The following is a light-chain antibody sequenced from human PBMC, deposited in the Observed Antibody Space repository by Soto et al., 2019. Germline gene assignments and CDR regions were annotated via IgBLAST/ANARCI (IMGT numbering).Light chain of an antibody. J-gene: IGLJ2*01. V-gene: IGLV4-69*01. CDR3: QTWGTGMV. CDR2: VNNDGSH. CDR1: SGHSTYA. Sequence: QAVVTQSPSASASLGASVKLTCTLSSGHSTYAIAWHQQQPEKGPRFLMRVNNDGSHIKGDGIPDRFSGSSSGAERYLTISSLQSEDDADYYCQTWGTGMVFGGGTKLTV.